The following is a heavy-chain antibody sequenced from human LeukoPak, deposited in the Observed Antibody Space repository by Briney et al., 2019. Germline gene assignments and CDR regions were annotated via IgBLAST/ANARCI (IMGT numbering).Heavy chain of an antibody. D-gene: IGHD5-24*01. Sequence: GASVKVSCKASGYTFIGNYMHWVRQAPGQGLEWMGWINPNSGGTNYAQKFQGRVTMTRDTSISTAYVELSRLRSDDTAVYYCARDPVELATTEYDYWGQGTLVTVSS. CDR3: ARDPVELATTEYDY. J-gene: IGHJ4*02. V-gene: IGHV1-2*02. CDR2: INPNSGGT. CDR1: GYTFIGNY.